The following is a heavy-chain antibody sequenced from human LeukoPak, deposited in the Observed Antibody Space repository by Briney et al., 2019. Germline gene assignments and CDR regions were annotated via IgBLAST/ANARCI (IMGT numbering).Heavy chain of an antibody. CDR3: ARSSGWYDVNWFDP. D-gene: IGHD6-13*01. Sequence: PSETLSLTCAVCGGSFSGCYWSWMRQPPGQGLNGIGEMNHSGSTNYNQSLKSRVSISVDTSKNQFSLKLSSVTAADTAVYYCARSSGWYDVNWFDPWGQGTLVTVSS. CDR1: GGSFSGCY. J-gene: IGHJ5*02. V-gene: IGHV4-34*01. CDR2: MNHSGST.